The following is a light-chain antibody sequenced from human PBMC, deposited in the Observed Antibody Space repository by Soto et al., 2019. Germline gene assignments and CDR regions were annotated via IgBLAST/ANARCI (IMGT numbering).Light chain of an antibody. J-gene: IGLJ3*02. CDR2: RTN. V-gene: IGLV7-43*01. Sequence: QAVVTQEPSLTVSPGGTVTLTCALTTGAVTSDYYPNWFQRKPGQALRTLIYRTNNKHSWTPARFSGSILGGKAALTLSGVQPEDEADYYCVLLCSGEWVFGGGTKLPVL. CDR3: VLLCSGEWV. CDR1: TGAVTSDYY.